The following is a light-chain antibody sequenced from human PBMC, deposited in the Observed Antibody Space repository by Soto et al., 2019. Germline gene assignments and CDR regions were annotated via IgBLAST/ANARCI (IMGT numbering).Light chain of an antibody. CDR2: GAS. V-gene: IGKV3-15*01. CDR1: QSVSST. J-gene: IGKJ4*01. Sequence: EIVMTQSPDPLSVSPGERDTLFCRASQSVSSTVAWYQQRPGQAPRLLIYGASTRATGIPARFSGSGYGPEFTLNISSLQSEDFAVYYCQQYNDWLTFGGGTKVEIK. CDR3: QQYNDWLT.